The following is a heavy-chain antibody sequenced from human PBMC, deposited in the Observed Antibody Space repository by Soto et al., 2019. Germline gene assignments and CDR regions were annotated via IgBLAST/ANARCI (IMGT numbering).Heavy chain of an antibody. CDR1: GGSISSGGYY. CDR2: IYYSGST. D-gene: IGHD6-13*01. Sequence: QVQLQESGPGLVKPSQTLSLTCTVSGGSISSGGYYWSWIRQHPGKGLEWIGYIYYSGSTYYNPSLKSRVTISVDTSKNQVALKLSSVTAADTAVYYCARGCSSWRDFDYWGQGTLVTVSS. CDR3: ARGCSSWRDFDY. V-gene: IGHV4-31*03. J-gene: IGHJ4*02.